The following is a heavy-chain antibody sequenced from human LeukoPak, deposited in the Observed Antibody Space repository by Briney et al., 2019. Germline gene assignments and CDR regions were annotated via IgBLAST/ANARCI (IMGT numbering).Heavy chain of an antibody. CDR2: INHNGNVN. CDR1: GFTFSSYW. D-gene: IGHD3-16*01. Sequence: GGSLRLSCAASGFTFSSYWVNWARQAPGKGLEWVASINHNGNVNYYVASVKGRFTISRDNARNSLYLQMSNLRAEDTAVYFCARGGGLDVWGQGATVTVSS. J-gene: IGHJ6*02. V-gene: IGHV3-7*03. CDR3: ARGGGLDV.